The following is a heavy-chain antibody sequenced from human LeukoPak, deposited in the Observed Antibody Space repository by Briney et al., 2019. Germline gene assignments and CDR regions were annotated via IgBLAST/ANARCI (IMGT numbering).Heavy chain of an antibody. CDR2: ISYDGGNE. V-gene: IGHV3-30*18. J-gene: IGHJ4*02. CDR1: GFSFSSYG. CDR3: AKDRSTSNILTGYQYK. D-gene: IGHD3-9*01. Sequence: GGSLRLSCAVSGFSFSSYGMHWVCQAPGKGPEWVAVISYDGGNEYYADPVKGRFTISRDNSKNTLYLQMNSLRAEDTAVYYCAKDRSTSNILTGYQYKWGQGTLVTVSS.